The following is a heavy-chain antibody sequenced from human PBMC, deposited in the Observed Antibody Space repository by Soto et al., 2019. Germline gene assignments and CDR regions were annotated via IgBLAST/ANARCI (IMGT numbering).Heavy chain of an antibody. CDR2: ISSSSGTI. D-gene: IGHD6-13*01. CDR3: ARGTYRSKTDFDY. J-gene: IGHJ4*02. CDR1: GFTFIDYY. V-gene: IGHV3-11*01. Sequence: GGSLRLSCAASGFTFIDYYMTWMRQAPGSGLEWVSYISSSSGTISYANSVKGRFTISRDNAQNSLYLQMTSLRAEDTAVYYCARGTYRSKTDFDYWGQGTLVTVSS.